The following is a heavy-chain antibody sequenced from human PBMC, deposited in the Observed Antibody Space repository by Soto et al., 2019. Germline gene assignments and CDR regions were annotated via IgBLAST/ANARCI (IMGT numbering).Heavy chain of an antibody. V-gene: IGHV4-59*08. CDR3: ARQGFGPLHGLVDV. J-gene: IGHJ6*02. Sequence: QVQLQESGPGLVKPSETLSLSCTVSGGSISSYYWSWFRQSPGKRIEWIGYVHHSWGSSYNPSLQSRVAISLDTSKSQFSLQVTSVTATDTAVYYCARQGFGPLHGLVDVWGQGTTVTVSS. CDR1: GGSISSYY. D-gene: IGHD3-10*01. CDR2: VHHSWGS.